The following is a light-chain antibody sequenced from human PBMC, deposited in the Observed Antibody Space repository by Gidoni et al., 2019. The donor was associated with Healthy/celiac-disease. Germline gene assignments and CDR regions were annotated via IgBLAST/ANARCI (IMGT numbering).Light chain of an antibody. V-gene: IGKV1-5*03. CDR2: KAS. CDR1: QSISSW. J-gene: IGKJ1*01. CDR3: QQYNSYLT. Sequence: IQMTQSPSTLSASVGDRVTITCPASQSISSWFAWYQQKPGEAPKLLIYKASSLVSGLSTWFGGRGAAKYFTLTISRLQDDDSATYYCQQYNSYLTFGQGTKVEIK.